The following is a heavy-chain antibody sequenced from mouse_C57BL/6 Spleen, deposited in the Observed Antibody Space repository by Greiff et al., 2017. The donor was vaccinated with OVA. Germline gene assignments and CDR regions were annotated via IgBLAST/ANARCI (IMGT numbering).Heavy chain of an antibody. D-gene: IGHD2-1*01. CDR1: GYTFTSYW. J-gene: IGHJ3*01. V-gene: IGHV1-53*01. CDR2: INPSNGGT. CDR3: ARGNYGKGAWFAY. Sequence: VQLQQSGTELVKPGASVKLSCKASGYTFTSYWMHWVKQRPGQGLEWIGNINPSNGGTNYNEKFKSKATLTVDKSSSTAYMQLSSLTSEDSAVYYCARGNYGKGAWFAYWGQGTLVTVSA.